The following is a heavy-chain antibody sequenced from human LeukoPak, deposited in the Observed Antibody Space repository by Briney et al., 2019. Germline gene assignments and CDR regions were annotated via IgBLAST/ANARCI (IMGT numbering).Heavy chain of an antibody. Sequence: GRSLRLSCAASGFTFSSCGMHWVRQAPGKGLEWVAVISYDGSNKYYADSVKGRFTISRDNSKNTLYLQMNSLRAEDTAVYYCAKGNFWSGYYTGETTHFDYWGQGTLVTVSS. V-gene: IGHV3-30*18. CDR1: GFTFSSCG. J-gene: IGHJ4*02. D-gene: IGHD3-3*01. CDR3: AKGNFWSGYYTGETTHFDY. CDR2: ISYDGSNK.